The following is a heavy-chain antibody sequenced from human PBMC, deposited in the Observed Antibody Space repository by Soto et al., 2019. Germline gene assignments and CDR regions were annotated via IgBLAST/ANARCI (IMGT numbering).Heavy chain of an antibody. CDR1: GGTFSSYT. J-gene: IGHJ4*02. CDR3: ARDPSGLLWFGEAPDY. V-gene: IGHV1-69*04. D-gene: IGHD3-10*01. Sequence: SVKVSRKASGGTFSSYTISWVRQAPGQGLEWMGRIIPILGIANYAQKFQGRVTITADKSTSTAYMELSSLRSEDTAVYYCARDPSGLLWFGEAPDYWGQGTLVTVSS. CDR2: IIPILGIA.